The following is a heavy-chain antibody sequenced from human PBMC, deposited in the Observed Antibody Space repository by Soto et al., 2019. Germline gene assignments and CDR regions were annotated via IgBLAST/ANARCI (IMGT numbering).Heavy chain of an antibody. V-gene: IGHV3-9*01. CDR1: GFTFDDYA. J-gene: IGHJ4*02. Sequence: GGSLRLSCAASGFTFDDYAMHWVRQAPGKGLEWVSGISWNSGSIGYADSVKGRFTISRDNAKNSLYLQMNSLRAEDTALYYCAKVPLNWGQGTLVTVSS. D-gene: IGHD2-2*01. CDR3: AKVPLN. CDR2: ISWNSGSI.